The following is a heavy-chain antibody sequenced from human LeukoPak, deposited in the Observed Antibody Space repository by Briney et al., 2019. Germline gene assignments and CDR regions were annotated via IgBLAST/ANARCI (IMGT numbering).Heavy chain of an antibody. Sequence: GGSLRLSCAASGFTFSSYTMNWVRQAPGKGLEWVSLISSSSSYIYYADSVKGRFTISRDNAKNSLHLQMNSLRAEDTAVYYCASQDLSGYYYYWGQGTLVTVSS. CDR2: ISSSSSYI. J-gene: IGHJ4*02. CDR3: ASQDLSGYYYY. CDR1: GFTFSSYT. V-gene: IGHV3-21*04. D-gene: IGHD3-22*01.